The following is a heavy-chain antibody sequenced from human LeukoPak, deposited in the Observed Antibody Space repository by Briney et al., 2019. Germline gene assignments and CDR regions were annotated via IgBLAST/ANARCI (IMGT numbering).Heavy chain of an antibody. V-gene: IGHV3-33*01. D-gene: IGHD3-22*01. Sequence: GGSLRLSCAASGFTFSSYAIHWVRQAPGKGLEWVAVIWYDGSNKDYADSVKGRFTISRDNAKKTVSLQMNSLRPEDTGVYYCARAPSEIGGYYPEYFRHWGQGTLVTVSS. J-gene: IGHJ1*01. CDR3: ARAPSEIGGYYPEYFRH. CDR1: GFTFSSYA. CDR2: IWYDGSNK.